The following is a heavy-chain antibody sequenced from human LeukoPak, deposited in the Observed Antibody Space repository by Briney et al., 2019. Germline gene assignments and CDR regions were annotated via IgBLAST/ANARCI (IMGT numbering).Heavy chain of an antibody. CDR2: IGYDGTNK. J-gene: IGHJ4*02. D-gene: IGHD3-22*01. V-gene: IGHV3-30*02. CDR1: GFTFSNFA. CDR3: AKDLDRSVWLSHY. Sequence: GGSLRLSCAASGFTFSNFAMHWVRQAPGKGLEWVAFIGYDGTNKYSAESVKGRFTISRDNSINTLYLQMNSLRPEDTAVYYCAKDLDRSVWLSHYWGQGTLVTVSS.